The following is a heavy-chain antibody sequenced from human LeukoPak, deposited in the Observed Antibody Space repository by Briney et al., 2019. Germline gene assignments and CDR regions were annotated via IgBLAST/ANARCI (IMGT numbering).Heavy chain of an antibody. Sequence: ASVKVSCKASGGAFISYAISWVRQAPGQGLEWMGRIIPIFGTANYAQKLQGRITITTDESTSTAYMELSSLRSEDTAVYYCARDEMATIPLGYWGQGTLVTVSS. CDR3: ARDEMATIPLGY. CDR2: IIPIFGTA. J-gene: IGHJ4*02. CDR1: GGAFISYA. D-gene: IGHD5-24*01. V-gene: IGHV1-69*05.